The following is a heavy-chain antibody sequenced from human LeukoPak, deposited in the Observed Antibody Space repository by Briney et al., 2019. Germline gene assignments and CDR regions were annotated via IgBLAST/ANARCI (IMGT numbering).Heavy chain of an antibody. J-gene: IGHJ4*02. V-gene: IGHV3-30*04. D-gene: IGHD6-19*01. CDR1: GFSFGDYA. CDR3: ARENRGWFPAY. Sequence: GGSLRLSCAASGFSFGDYAMHRVRQAPGKGLEWVALISYDGSDEYYADAVEGRVTISRDTPRNTLSLQMNSLRAEDTAVYYCARENRGWFPAYWGQGTLVTVSS. CDR2: ISYDGSDE.